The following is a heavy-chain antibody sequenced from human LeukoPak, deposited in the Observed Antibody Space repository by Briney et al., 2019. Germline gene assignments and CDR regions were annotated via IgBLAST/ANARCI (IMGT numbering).Heavy chain of an antibody. CDR1: GFTFSDYY. J-gene: IGHJ4*02. CDR2: ISSSVSTI. Sequence: GGSLRLSCAASGFTFSDYYMSWIRQAPGKGLEWVSYISSSVSTIYYADSVKGRFSISRDNATNSPYLQMNSLRAEDTAVYYCAREEEQWLVERQAGPDYWGQGTLVTVSS. CDR3: AREEEQWLVERQAGPDY. D-gene: IGHD6-19*01. V-gene: IGHV3-11*01.